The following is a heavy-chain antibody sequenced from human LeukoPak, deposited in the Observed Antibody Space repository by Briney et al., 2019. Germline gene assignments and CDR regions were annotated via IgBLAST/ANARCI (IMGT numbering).Heavy chain of an antibody. Sequence: GGSLRLSCAASGFTFSSYAMHWVRQAPGKGLEWVAVISYDGSNKYYADSVKGRFTISRDNSKYTLYLQMNSLRAEDTAVYYCARDQGPDGYNLYYFDYWGQGTLVTVSS. J-gene: IGHJ4*02. CDR1: GFTFSSYA. V-gene: IGHV3-30-3*01. D-gene: IGHD5-24*01. CDR3: ARDQGPDGYNLYYFDY. CDR2: ISYDGSNK.